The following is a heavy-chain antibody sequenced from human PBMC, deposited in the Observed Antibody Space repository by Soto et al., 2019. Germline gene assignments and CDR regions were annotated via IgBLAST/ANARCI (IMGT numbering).Heavy chain of an antibody. CDR3: ATPSVNCSGGSCYYFDY. J-gene: IGHJ4*02. Sequence: ASVKVSCKASGYTFTSYAMHWVRQAPGQRLEWMGWINAGNGNTKYSQKFQGRVTITRDTSASTAYMELGSLRSEDTAVYYCATPSVNCSGGSCYYFDYWGQGTLVTVSS. CDR2: INAGNGNT. D-gene: IGHD2-15*01. CDR1: GYTFTSYA. V-gene: IGHV1-3*01.